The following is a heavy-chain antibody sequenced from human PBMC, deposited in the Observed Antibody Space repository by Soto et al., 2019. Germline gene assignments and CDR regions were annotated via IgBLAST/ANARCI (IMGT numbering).Heavy chain of an antibody. CDR1: RFTISGHA. V-gene: IGHV3-30*03. Sequence: GGSLRLSCAASRFTISGHAMHWVRQAPGKGLEWLAVISYDGSDKFYGDSVKGRFTISRDNSKNTLFLQVNSLSEEDTAVYDCARCPDYYYGMDGWGQGTTVTFSS. J-gene: IGHJ6*02. CDR2: ISYDGSDK. CDR3: ARCPDYYYGMDG.